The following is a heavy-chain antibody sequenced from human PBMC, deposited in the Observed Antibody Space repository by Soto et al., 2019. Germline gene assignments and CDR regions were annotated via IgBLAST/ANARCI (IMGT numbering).Heavy chain of an antibody. CDR2: ITPLFGTP. V-gene: IGHV1-69*13. CDR3: ARQFDYDTSGYYYAY. D-gene: IGHD3-22*01. CDR1: GGTFNKYA. Sequence: SVKVSCKASGGTFNKYAIDWVRQAPGQGLEWMGGITPLFGTPNYAQRFQGRVTISADEVTSTAYMELRSLRSDDTGVYYCARQFDYDTSGYYYAYWGQGTLVTVSS. J-gene: IGHJ4*02.